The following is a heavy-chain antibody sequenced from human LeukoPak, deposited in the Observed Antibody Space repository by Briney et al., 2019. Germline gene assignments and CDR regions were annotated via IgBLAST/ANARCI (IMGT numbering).Heavy chain of an antibody. J-gene: IGHJ4*02. D-gene: IGHD3-22*01. CDR2: IWYDGSNK. Sequence: GGSLRLSCAASGFTFSSYGMHWVRQAPGKGLEWVAVIWYDGSNKYYADSVKGRFTISRDNSKNTLYLQMNSLRAEDTAVYYCARHHFPAGSGYYPSYFDYWGQGTLVTVSS. V-gene: IGHV3-33*01. CDR3: ARHHFPAGSGYYPSYFDY. CDR1: GFTFSSYG.